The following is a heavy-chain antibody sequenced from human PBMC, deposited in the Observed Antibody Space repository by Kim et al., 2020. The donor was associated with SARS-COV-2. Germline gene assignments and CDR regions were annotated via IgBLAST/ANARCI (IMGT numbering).Heavy chain of an antibody. V-gene: IGHV3-7*01. CDR3: ASTASLSY. Sequence: GGSLRLSCAASGFMFSNYWMTWVRQAPGMGLEWVANIKNDGSENYYIDSVKGRFTISRDNARNSLFLQMNSLRAEDTAVYYCASTASLSYWGQGALVTVSS. J-gene: IGHJ4*02. CDR1: GFMFSNYW. CDR2: IKNDGSEN.